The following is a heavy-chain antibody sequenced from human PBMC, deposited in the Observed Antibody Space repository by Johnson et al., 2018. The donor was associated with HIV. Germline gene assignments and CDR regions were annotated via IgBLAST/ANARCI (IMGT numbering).Heavy chain of an antibody. CDR3: ARGKGAAAAEAFDI. CDR2: IGTAGDT. Sequence: VQLVESGGGVVRPGGSLRLACVASGFTFNRYGLHWVRQAPGKGLEWVSAIGTAGDTYYPGSVKGRFTISRENAKNSLYLQMNSLRAGDTAVYYCARGKGAAAAEAFDIWGQGTMVTVSS. CDR1: GFTFNRYG. D-gene: IGHD6-13*01. J-gene: IGHJ3*02. V-gene: IGHV3-13*01.